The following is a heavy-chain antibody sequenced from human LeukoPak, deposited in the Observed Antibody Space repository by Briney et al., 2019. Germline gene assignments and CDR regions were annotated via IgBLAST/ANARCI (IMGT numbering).Heavy chain of an antibody. CDR2: IYPGDSDT. V-gene: IGHV5-51*01. J-gene: IGHJ5*02. CDR1: GYRFTSYW. Sequence: GESLKISCKGSGYRFTSYWIGWVRQMPGKGLEWMGIIYPGDSDTRYSPSFQGQVTISADKSISTAYLQWSSLKASDTATYYCARLTTIFGVVITNWFDPWGQGTLVTVSS. D-gene: IGHD3-3*01. CDR3: ARLTTIFGVVITNWFDP.